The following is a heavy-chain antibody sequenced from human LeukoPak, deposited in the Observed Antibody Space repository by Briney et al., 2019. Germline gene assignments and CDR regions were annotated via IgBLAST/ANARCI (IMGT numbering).Heavy chain of an antibody. V-gene: IGHV4-61*02. J-gene: IGHJ4*02. Sequence: PSETLSLTCTVSGDSISSGGYYWSWVRQPAGKGVEWIGRIYTTGSTCYNASFKSRLTISVDTSKNQFSLKLNSVTAADTAVYYCARGTSLMDYWGQGILVTISS. CDR3: ARGTSLMDY. CDR2: IYTTGST. CDR1: GDSISSGGYY. D-gene: IGHD3-16*01.